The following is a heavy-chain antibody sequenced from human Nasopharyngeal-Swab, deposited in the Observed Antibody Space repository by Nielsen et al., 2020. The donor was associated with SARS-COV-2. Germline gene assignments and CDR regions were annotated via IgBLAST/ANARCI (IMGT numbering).Heavy chain of an antibody. J-gene: IGHJ4*02. CDR1: GGSFSSSY. Sequence: ETLSLTCAVYGGSFSSSYWTWIRQPPGKGLEWVSEISGSGGSTYYAESVKGRFTISRDNSKNTLYLQMSSLRAEDTAIYYCAKDLGVESPLWFDYWGQGTLLTVSS. D-gene: IGHD4-23*01. CDR2: ISGSGGST. CDR3: AKDLGVESPLWFDY. V-gene: IGHV3-23*01.